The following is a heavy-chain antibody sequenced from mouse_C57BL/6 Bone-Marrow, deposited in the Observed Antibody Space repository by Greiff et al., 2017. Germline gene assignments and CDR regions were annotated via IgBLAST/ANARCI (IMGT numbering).Heavy chain of an antibody. Sequence: QVQLQQPGAELVKPGASVKLSCKASGYTFTSYWMHWVKQRPGQGLEWIGMIHPNSGSTNYNEKFKSKATLTVYKSSSTAYMQLSRLTSEDSAVYYCARPYGSSSFAYWGQATLVTVSA. CDR1: GYTFTSYW. D-gene: IGHD1-1*01. CDR3: ARPYGSSSFAY. V-gene: IGHV1-64*01. CDR2: IHPNSGST. J-gene: IGHJ3*01.